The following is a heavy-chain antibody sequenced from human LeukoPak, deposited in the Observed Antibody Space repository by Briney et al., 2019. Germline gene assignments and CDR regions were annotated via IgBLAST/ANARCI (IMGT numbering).Heavy chain of an antibody. CDR1: GFTFSSYA. CDR3: AKRASGSGTSLYYFDY. V-gene: IGHV3-23*01. J-gene: IGHJ4*02. CDR2: VSNSGGST. D-gene: IGHD3-10*01. Sequence: GGSLRLACAASGFTFSSYAMSWVRQAPGKGLEGVSVVSNSGGSTFYAGSVKGRFSISRDNSKTTTYLQMNSLRAEDTAVYYCAKRASGSGTSLYYFDYWGQGTLVTVSS.